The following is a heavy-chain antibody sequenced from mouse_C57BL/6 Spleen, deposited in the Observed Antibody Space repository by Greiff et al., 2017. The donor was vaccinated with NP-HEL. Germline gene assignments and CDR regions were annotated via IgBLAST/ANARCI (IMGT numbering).Heavy chain of an antibody. Sequence: QVQLKQSGPGLVQPSQRLSITCTVSGFSLTSYGVHWVRQSPGKGLEWLGVIWRGGSTDYNAAFMSRLSITKDNSKSQVFFKMNSLQADDTAIYYCAKNENDGSGVYFDYWGQGTTLTVSS. D-gene: IGHD1-1*01. CDR2: IWRGGST. V-gene: IGHV2-5*01. CDR3: AKNENDGSGVYFDY. CDR1: GFSLTSYG. J-gene: IGHJ2*01.